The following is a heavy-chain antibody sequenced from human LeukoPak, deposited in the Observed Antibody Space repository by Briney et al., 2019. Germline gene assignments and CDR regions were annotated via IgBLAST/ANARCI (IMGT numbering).Heavy chain of an antibody. CDR1: GYTFTSYG. CDR3: ARGYCSGGSCYYPPDDAFDI. CDR2: ISAYNGNT. Sequence: GASVKVSCKASGYTFTSYGISWVRQAPGQGLEWMGWISAYNGNTNYAQKLQGRVTMATGTSTSTAYMELRSLRSDDTAVYYCARGYCSGGSCYYPPDDAFDIWGQGTMVTVSS. D-gene: IGHD2-15*01. J-gene: IGHJ3*02. V-gene: IGHV1-18*01.